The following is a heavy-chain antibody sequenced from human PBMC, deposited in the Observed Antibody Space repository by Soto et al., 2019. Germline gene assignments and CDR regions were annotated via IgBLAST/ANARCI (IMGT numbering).Heavy chain of an antibody. CDR1: GFTFSSYS. CDR2: ISSSSSTI. Sequence: GGSLRLSCAASGFTFSSYSMNWVRQAPGKGLEWVSYISSSSSTIYYADSVKGRFTISRDNAKNSLYLQMNSLRAEDTAVYYCARDSHDFWSGDGDAFDIWGQGTMVTVSS. CDR3: ARDSHDFWSGDGDAFDI. J-gene: IGHJ3*02. D-gene: IGHD3-3*01. V-gene: IGHV3-48*01.